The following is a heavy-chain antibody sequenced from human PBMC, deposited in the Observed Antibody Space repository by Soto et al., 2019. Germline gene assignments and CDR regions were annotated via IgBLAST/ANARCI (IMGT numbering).Heavy chain of an antibody. J-gene: IGHJ5*02. Sequence: SETLSLTCAVYGGSFSGYYWSWIRQPPGKGLEWIGEINHSGSTNYNPSLKSRVTISVDTSKNQFSLNLSSVTAADTAVYYCARVEELVAAPNWFDPWGQGTLVTVSS. D-gene: IGHD6-6*01. CDR1: GGSFSGYY. V-gene: IGHV4-34*01. CDR3: ARVEELVAAPNWFDP. CDR2: INHSGST.